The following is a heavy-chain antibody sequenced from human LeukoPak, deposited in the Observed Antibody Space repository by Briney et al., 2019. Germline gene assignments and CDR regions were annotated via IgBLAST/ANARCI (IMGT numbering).Heavy chain of an antibody. CDR1: GFTFSSYN. J-gene: IGHJ4*02. CDR3: VRDHLWSFDY. CDR2: IRDHTTV. V-gene: IGHV3-48*01. Sequence: GGSLRLSCAASGFTFSSYNMNWVRQAPGKGLEWISFIRDHTTVDYADSVKGRFTISRDNAKNSLYLQMNNLRAEDTAVYYCVRDHLWSFDYWGQGNLVTVSS. D-gene: IGHD2-8*02.